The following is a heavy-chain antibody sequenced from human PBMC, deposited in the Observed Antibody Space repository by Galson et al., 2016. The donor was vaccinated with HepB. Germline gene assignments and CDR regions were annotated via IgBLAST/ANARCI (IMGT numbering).Heavy chain of an antibody. CDR1: GFTVSRND. V-gene: IGHV3-53*01. J-gene: IGHJ6*02. Sequence: SLRLSCAASGFTVSRNDMSWVRQAPGKGLEWVSVIYSGASTYYADSVKGRFTISRGSSKNTLYLQMNSLRAEDTAVYYCARDGGYYGMDVWGQGTTVTVSS. CDR3: ARDGGYYGMDV. CDR2: IYSGAST.